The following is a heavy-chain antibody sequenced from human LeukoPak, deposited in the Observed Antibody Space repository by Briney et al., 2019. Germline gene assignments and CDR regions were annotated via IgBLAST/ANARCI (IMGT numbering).Heavy chain of an antibody. CDR3: ATAWSHCGGDCWGFDY. Sequence: GGSLRLSCAASGFTLSNFAMHWVRQATGKGLEWVSAIGTAGDTFYPGSVKGRFTISRENAKNSLYLQMNNLRAEDTAVYYCATAWSHCGGDCWGFDYWGQGTLVTVSS. CDR2: IGTAGDT. J-gene: IGHJ4*02. V-gene: IGHV3-13*01. CDR1: GFTLSNFA. D-gene: IGHD2-21*02.